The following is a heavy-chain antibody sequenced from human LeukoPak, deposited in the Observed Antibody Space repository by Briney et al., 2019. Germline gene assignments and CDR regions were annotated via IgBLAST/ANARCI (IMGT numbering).Heavy chain of an antibody. Sequence: GGSLRLSCAASGFTFSSYAMSWVRQATGKGLEWVSAISGSGGSTYYADSVKGRFTISRDNSKNTLYLQMNSLRAEDTAVYYCAKDVTSSTIYYYYYGMDVWGQGNTVTVSS. V-gene: IGHV3-23*01. CDR2: ISGSGGST. J-gene: IGHJ6*02. CDR1: GFTFSSYA. D-gene: IGHD5-24*01. CDR3: AKDVTSSTIYYYYYGMDV.